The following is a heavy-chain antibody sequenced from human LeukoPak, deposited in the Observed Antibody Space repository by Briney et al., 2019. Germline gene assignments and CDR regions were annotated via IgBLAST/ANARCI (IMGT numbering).Heavy chain of an antibody. Sequence: SGPTLVKPTQTLTLTCTFSGFSLSTSRVGVGWIRQPPGKALEWLALIYWDDDKRYSPSLKSRLTISKDTSKNQVVLTMTNMDPVDTGTYYCARLVESSGSYYFDYWGQGTLVTVSS. CDR2: IYWDDDK. V-gene: IGHV2-5*02. J-gene: IGHJ4*02. CDR1: GFSLSTSRVG. CDR3: ARLVESSGSYYFDY. D-gene: IGHD3-22*01.